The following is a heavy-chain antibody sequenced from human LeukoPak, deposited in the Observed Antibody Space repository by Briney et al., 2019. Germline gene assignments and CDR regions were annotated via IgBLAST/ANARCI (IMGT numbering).Heavy chain of an antibody. CDR3: ASDSDDYGDY. J-gene: IGHJ4*02. CDR1: GFTFSDYA. D-gene: IGHD4/OR15-4a*01. V-gene: IGHV3-7*01. CDR2: IKYDGSEK. Sequence: GGSLRLSCAASGFTFSDYAMSWVRQAPGKGLEWVANIKYDGSEKHYVDSVKGRFTISRDNAKNSLYLQMDSLRAEDTAVYYCASDSDDYGDYWGQGTLVTVSS.